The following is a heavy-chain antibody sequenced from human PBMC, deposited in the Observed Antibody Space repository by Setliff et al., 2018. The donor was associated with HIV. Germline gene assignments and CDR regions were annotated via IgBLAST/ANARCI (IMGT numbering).Heavy chain of an antibody. V-gene: IGHV4-4*07. CDR1: GGSISSYY. D-gene: IGHD3-10*01. Sequence: PSETLSLTCTVSGGSISSYYWSWIRQPAGKGLEWIGRIYTSGSTNYNPSLKSRVTMSVDTSKNQFSLKLSSVTAADTAVYYCARDGSGSSYYYYHMDVWGKGTTVTVSS. CDR3: ARDGSGSSYYYYHMDV. J-gene: IGHJ6*03. CDR2: IYTSGST.